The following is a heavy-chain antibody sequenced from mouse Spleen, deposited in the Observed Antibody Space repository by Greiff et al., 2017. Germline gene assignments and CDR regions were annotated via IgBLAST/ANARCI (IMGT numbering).Heavy chain of an antibody. D-gene: IGHD1-1*01. J-gene: IGHJ1*03. V-gene: IGHV14-4*01. CDR2: IDPENGDT. CDR3: TFYYYGSHWYFDV. CDR1: GFNIKDDY. Sequence: VQLQQSGAELVRPGASVKLSCTASGFNIKDDYMHWVKQRPEQGLEWIGWIDPENGDTEYASKFQGKATITADTSSNTAYLQLSSLTSEDTAVYYCTFYYYGSHWYFDVWGTGTTVTVSS.